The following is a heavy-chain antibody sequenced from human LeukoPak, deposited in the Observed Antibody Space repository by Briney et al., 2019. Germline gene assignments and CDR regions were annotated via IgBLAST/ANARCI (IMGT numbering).Heavy chain of an antibody. CDR3: ARDRDSSGWYKGPLDY. J-gene: IGHJ4*02. CDR2: IIPIFGTA. Sequence: SVKVSCKASGGTFSSYAISWVRQAPGQGLEWMGGIIPIFGTANYTQKFQGRVTITADESTSTAYMELSSLRSEDTAVYYCARDRDSSGWYKGPLDYWGQGTLVTVSS. D-gene: IGHD6-19*01. V-gene: IGHV1-69*13. CDR1: GGTFSSYA.